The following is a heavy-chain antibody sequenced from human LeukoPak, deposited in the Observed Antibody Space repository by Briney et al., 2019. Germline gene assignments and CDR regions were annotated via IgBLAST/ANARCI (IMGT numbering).Heavy chain of an antibody. V-gene: IGHV4-61*02. J-gene: IGHJ1*01. CDR2: IYTSGST. CDR1: GGSISSGDYY. CDR3: ARVAASRH. Sequence: TSETLSLTCTVSGGSISSGDYYWSWIRQPPGKGLEWIGRIYTSGSTNYNPSLKSRVTISVDTSKNQFSLKLSSVTAADTAVYYCARVAASRHWGQGTLVTVSS. D-gene: IGHD6-13*01.